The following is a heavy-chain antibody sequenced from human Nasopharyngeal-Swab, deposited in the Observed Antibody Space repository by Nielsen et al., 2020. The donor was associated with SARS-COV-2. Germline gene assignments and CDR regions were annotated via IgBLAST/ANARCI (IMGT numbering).Heavy chain of an antibody. V-gene: IGHV3-33*03. CDR3: AADQTMG. J-gene: IGHJ4*02. Sequence: GESLKISCAASGFTFSSYGMHWVRQAPGKGLEWVAVIWYDGSNKYYADSVKGRFTVSRDNAKNTLYLQLNSLRAEDTAVYYCAADQTMGWGQGTLVTVSS. D-gene: IGHD1-14*01. CDR2: IWYDGSNK. CDR1: GFTFSSYG.